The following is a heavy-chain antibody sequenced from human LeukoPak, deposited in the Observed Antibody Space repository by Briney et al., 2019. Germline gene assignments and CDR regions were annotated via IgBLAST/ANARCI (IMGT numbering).Heavy chain of an antibody. J-gene: IGHJ4*02. CDR1: GFTFSSYR. CDR2: INSDGRST. V-gene: IGHV3-74*01. Sequence: GGSLRLSCADPGFTFSSYRAHWVPQAPGKGLVWVSRINSDGRSTTYADSVKGRFTISRDNAKNTLHLQMNSLRAEDTAVYYCARDDILRYANFDHWARETLVTVSS. CDR3: ARDDILRYANFDH. D-gene: IGHD3-9*01.